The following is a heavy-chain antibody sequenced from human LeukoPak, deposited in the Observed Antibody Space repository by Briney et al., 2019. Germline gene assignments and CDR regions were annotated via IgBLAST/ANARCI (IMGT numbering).Heavy chain of an antibody. J-gene: IGHJ4*02. Sequence: GGSLRLSCTASGFAFNSYFMTWARQAPGTGLEWVSGINGRGEETHYADSVKGRFTISRDNSESTVYLQLSSLRAEDTAVYYFACHCSGSRCSDHDYWGQGTVVTVSS. V-gene: IGHV3-23*01. D-gene: IGHD2-15*01. CDR3: ACHCSGSRCSDHDY. CDR2: INGRGEET. CDR1: GFAFNSYF.